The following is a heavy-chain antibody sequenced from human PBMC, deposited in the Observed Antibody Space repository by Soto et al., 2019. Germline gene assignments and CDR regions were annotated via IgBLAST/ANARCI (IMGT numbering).Heavy chain of an antibody. CDR3: ARLIAAAGTDDY. CDR2: IIPIFGTA. V-gene: IGHV1-69*01. Sequence: SVTVSCTASGGTFSSYAISWVRQAPGQGLEWMGGIIPIFGTANYAQKFQGRVTITADESTSTAYMELSSLRSEDTAVYYCARLIAAAGTDDYWGQGTLVNVSS. D-gene: IGHD6-13*01. J-gene: IGHJ4*02. CDR1: GGTFSSYA.